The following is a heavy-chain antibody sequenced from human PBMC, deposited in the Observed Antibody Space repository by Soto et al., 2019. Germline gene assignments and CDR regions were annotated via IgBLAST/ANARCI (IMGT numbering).Heavy chain of an antibody. CDR2: ISHSGST. CDR3: ARAVAGTQTLDY. V-gene: IGHV4-31*03. Sequence: SETLSLTCTVSGGSISSAAYYWSWIRQHPGKDLEWIGYISHSGSTYYNPSLKSRVIISVDTSKNQFSLSLTSVTAADTAVYYCARAVAGTQTLDYWGQGTQVTVSS. J-gene: IGHJ4*02. CDR1: GGSISSAAYY. D-gene: IGHD6-19*01.